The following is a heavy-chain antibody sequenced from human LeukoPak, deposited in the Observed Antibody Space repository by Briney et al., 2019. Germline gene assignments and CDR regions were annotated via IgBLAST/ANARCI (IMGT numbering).Heavy chain of an antibody. CDR2: ISSSGSTI. CDR3: ARGRRGCSGGSCYSGVYMDV. J-gene: IGHJ6*03. V-gene: IGHV3-48*03. Sequence: GGSLRLSCAASGFTFSSYEMHWVRQAPGKGLEWVSYISSSGSTIYYADSVKGRFTISRDNAKNSLYLQMNSLRAEDTAVYYCARGRRGCSGGSCYSGVYMDVWGKGTTVTVSS. CDR1: GFTFSSYE. D-gene: IGHD2-15*01.